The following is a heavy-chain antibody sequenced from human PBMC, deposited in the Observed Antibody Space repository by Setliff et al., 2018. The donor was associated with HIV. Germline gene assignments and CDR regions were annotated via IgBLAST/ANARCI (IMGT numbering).Heavy chain of an antibody. CDR1: GYSVSSGYY. D-gene: IGHD2-15*01. Sequence: PSETLSLTCAVSGYSVSSGYYWAWIRQVPGKGLQWIGQMYYTGTTDYNPSLSSRVTISQDKSRNQFSLKLTSVTATDTAIYYCARGVGIGGNWFDPWGQGIMVTVSS. CDR3: ARGVGIGGNWFDP. J-gene: IGHJ5*02. V-gene: IGHV4-38-2*01. CDR2: MYYTGTT.